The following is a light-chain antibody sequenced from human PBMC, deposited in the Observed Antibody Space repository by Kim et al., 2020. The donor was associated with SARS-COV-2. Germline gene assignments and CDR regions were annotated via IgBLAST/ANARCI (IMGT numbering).Light chain of an antibody. CDR1: QSVRKN. CDR2: GAS. CDR3: QQYDNWAGT. V-gene: IGKV3-15*01. Sequence: ETVMSQSPASLSMSPGERATLSCRASQSVRKNLVWYHQKPGQVPRLLIYGASTRATGIPARFSGSGSWTDFTLTISSLQPEDFAIYYCQQYDNWAGTFGQGTKVDIK. J-gene: IGKJ1*01.